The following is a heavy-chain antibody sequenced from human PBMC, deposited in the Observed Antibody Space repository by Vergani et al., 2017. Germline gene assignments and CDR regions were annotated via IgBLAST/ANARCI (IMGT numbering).Heavy chain of an antibody. D-gene: IGHD1-1*01. V-gene: IGHV3-30*03. J-gene: IGHJ4*03. CDR3: ATNSCGTPGCQIGDFRQ. CDR1: GFTSSYYG. Sequence: VQLLESGGGLVQPGGSLRLSCAASGFTSSYYGMHWVRQAPGKGLEWVAVISYDGTQKYYADSVKGRFTISRDNSKSTLYLQMNSLRTEDTAVYYCATNSCGTPGCQIGDFRQRGPGT. CDR2: ISYDGTQK.